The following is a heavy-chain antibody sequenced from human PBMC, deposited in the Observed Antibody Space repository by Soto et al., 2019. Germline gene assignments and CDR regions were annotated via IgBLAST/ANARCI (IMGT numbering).Heavy chain of an antibody. J-gene: IGHJ6*02. V-gene: IGHV4-59*01. CDR1: GGSISSYY. CDR2: IYYSGST. D-gene: IGHD1-26*01. CDR3: ARDSGIGGSYFYRYYYGMDV. Sequence: SETLSLTCTVSGGSISSYYWSWIRQPPGKGLEWIGYIYYSGSTNYNPSLKSRVTISVDTSKNQFSLKLSSVTAADTAVYYCARDSGIGGSYFYRYYYGMDVWGQGTTVTVSS.